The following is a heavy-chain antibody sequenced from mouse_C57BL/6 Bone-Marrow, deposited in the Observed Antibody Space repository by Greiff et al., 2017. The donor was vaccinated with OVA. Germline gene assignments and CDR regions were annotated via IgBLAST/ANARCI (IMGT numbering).Heavy chain of an antibody. D-gene: IGHD2-5*01. J-gene: IGHJ2*01. V-gene: IGHV14-4*01. CDR2: IDPENGDT. Sequence: EVKLQESGAELVRPGASVKLSCTASGFNIKDDYMHWVKQRPEQGLEWIGWIDPENGDTEYASKFQGKATITADTSSNTAYLQLSSLTSEDTAVYYCTPIVTTGFDYWGQGTTLTVSS. CDR3: TPIVTTGFDY. CDR1: GFNIKDDY.